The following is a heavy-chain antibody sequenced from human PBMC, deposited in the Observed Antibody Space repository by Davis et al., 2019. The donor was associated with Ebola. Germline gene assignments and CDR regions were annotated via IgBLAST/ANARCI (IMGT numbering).Heavy chain of an antibody. CDR3: ARNGYYCSSTSCYKWFDP. CDR2: INPNSGGT. J-gene: IGHJ5*02. CDR1: GYTFTGYY. V-gene: IGHV1-2*02. D-gene: IGHD2-2*02. Sequence: ASVTVSCKASGYTFTGYYMHWVRQAPGQGLEWMGWINPNSGGTNYAQKFQGRVTMTRDTSISTAYMELSRLRSDDTAVYYCARNGYYCSSTSCYKWFDPWGQGTLVTVSS.